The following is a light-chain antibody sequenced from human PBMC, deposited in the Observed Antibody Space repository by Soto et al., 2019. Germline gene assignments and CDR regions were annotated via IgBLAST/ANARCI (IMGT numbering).Light chain of an antibody. CDR2: EVN. CDR3: SSYAGTVL. J-gene: IGLJ2*01. CDR1: SSDVGGYNY. V-gene: IGLV2-8*01. Sequence: QSALTQPPSASGSPGQSVTISRTGTSSDVGGYNYVSWYQQHPGKAPKLIIYEVNKRPSGVPDRFSGSKSGNTASLTVSGLQVEDEADYYCSSYAGTVLFGGGTKVTVL.